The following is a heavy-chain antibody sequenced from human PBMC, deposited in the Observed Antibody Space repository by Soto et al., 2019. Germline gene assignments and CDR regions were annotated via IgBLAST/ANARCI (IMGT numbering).Heavy chain of an antibody. D-gene: IGHD6-13*01. V-gene: IGHV5-51*03. Sequence: EVQLVQSGAEVKKPGESLKISCKGSGYSFTSYWIGWVRQMPGKGLEWMGIIYPSDSDTRYSPSFQGQVTISADKSITTAYLQWSSLKASDSAMYYCARPPAAAGTSLAYWGQGTLVTVSS. J-gene: IGHJ4*02. CDR2: IYPSDSDT. CDR3: ARPPAAAGTSLAY. CDR1: GYSFTSYW.